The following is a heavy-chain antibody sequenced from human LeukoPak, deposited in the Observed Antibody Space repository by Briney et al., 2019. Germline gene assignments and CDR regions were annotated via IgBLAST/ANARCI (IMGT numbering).Heavy chain of an antibody. CDR1: GYTFTGYY. CDR3: ARAGQLALLFSPDFDY. V-gene: IGHV1-2*02. D-gene: IGHD6-13*01. CDR2: INPNSGGT. J-gene: IGHJ4*02. Sequence: GASVKVSCKASGYTFTGYYMHWVRQAPGQGLEWMGWINPNSGGTNYAQKFQGRGTMTRDTSISTAYMELSRLRSDDTAVYYCARAGQLALLFSPDFDYWGQGTLVTVSS.